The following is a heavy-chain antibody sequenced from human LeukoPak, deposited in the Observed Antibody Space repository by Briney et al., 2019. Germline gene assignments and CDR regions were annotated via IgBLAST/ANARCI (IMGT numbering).Heavy chain of an antibody. V-gene: IGHV1-46*01. Sequence: GASVKVSCKASGYIFTNHGISWVRQAPGQGLEWMGIINPSGGSTSYAQKFQGRVTMTRDTSTSTVYMELSSLRSEDTAVYYCARDGAAYSSSWLYWGQGTLVTVSS. CDR1: GYIFTNHG. J-gene: IGHJ4*02. D-gene: IGHD6-13*01. CDR2: INPSGGST. CDR3: ARDGAAYSSSWLY.